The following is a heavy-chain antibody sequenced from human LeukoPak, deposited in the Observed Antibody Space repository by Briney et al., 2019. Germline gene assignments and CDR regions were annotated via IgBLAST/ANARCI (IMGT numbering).Heavy chain of an antibody. CDR1: GFTVSSNY. CDR3: AQQLYYYDSSGPGYFDY. J-gene: IGHJ4*02. Sequence: GGSLRLSCAASGFTVSSNYMSWVRQAPGKGLEWVSVIYSGGSTYYADSVKGRFTISRDNSKNTLYLQMNSLRAEDTAVYYCAQQLYYYDSSGPGYFDYWGQGTLVTVSS. D-gene: IGHD3-22*01. CDR2: IYSGGST. V-gene: IGHV3-66*01.